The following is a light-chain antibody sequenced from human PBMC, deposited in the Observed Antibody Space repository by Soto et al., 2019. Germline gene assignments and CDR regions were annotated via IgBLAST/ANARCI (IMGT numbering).Light chain of an antibody. CDR3: SSYTSLSTLGV. Sequence: QSALTQPASVSGSPGQSITISCTGTNSDIGGSNYVSWYQQHPGKAPKLMIYDVSNRPSGVSYRFSGSKSGNTASLTISGLQADDEADYYRSSYTSLSTLGVFGGGTKLTVL. CDR2: DVS. J-gene: IGLJ2*01. CDR1: NSDIGGSNY. V-gene: IGLV2-14*03.